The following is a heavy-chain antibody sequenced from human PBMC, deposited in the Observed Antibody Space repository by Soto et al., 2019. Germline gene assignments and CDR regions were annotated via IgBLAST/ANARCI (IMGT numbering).Heavy chain of an antibody. V-gene: IGHV4-59*01. CDR2: IYYSGST. D-gene: IGHD2-2*01. Sequence: VILPHTWTVAEGTSSNYDGSWIRQNPGKGLEWIGYIYYSGSTNYNPSLKSRVTITKDTSKNQVVLAMTNMDPVDTATYYCAHHTITPATTWFAPWGLGTLVTVSS. J-gene: IGHJ5*02. CDR3: AHHTITPATTWFAP. CDR1: EGTSSNYD.